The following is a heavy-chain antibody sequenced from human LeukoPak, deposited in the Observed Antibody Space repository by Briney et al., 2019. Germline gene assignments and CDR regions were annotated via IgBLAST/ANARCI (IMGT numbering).Heavy chain of an antibody. V-gene: IGHV4-39*07. CDR2: VAYGGDT. CDR1: GASITNSRYY. J-gene: IGHJ4*02. Sequence: SETLSLTCTVSGASITNSRYYWGWLRQPPGKGLEWIGNVAYGGDTYYSPSLRSRVTISVDTSKNQFSLKLSSVTAADTAVYYCARELFDYWGQGTLVTVSS. CDR3: ARELFDY.